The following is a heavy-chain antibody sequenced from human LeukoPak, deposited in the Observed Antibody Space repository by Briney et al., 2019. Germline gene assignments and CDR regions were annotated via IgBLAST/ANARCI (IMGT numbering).Heavy chain of an antibody. CDR2: IKSKTDGGTT. CDR3: TTESRRFLGYYYYYMDV. CDR1: GFTFSSYW. V-gene: IGHV3-15*01. Sequence: GGSLRLSCAASGFTFSSYWMSWVRQAPGKGLEWVGRIKSKTDGGTTDYAAPVKGRFTISRDDSKNTLYLQMHSLKTEDTAVYYCTTESRRFLGYYYYYMDVWGKGTTVTVSS. D-gene: IGHD3-3*01. J-gene: IGHJ6*03.